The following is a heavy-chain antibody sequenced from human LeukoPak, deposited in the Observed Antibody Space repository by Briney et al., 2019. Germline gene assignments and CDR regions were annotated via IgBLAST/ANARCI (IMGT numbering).Heavy chain of an antibody. Sequence: GGSLRLSCAASGFTFSSYGMHWVRQAPGKGLEWVAVISYDGSNKYYADSVKGRFTISRDNSKNTLYLQMNSLRAEDTAVYYCAKTRYGGYDLDYWGQGTLVTVSS. CDR2: ISYDGSNK. J-gene: IGHJ4*02. D-gene: IGHD5-12*01. CDR3: AKTRYGGYDLDY. V-gene: IGHV3-30*18. CDR1: GFTFSSYG.